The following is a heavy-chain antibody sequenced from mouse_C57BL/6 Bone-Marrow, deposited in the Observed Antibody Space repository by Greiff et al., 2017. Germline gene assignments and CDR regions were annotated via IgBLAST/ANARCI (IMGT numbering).Heavy chain of an antibody. D-gene: IGHD1-1*01. CDR1: GFTFSDYG. CDR2: ISSGSSTI. Sequence: DVMLVESGGGLVKPGGSLKLSCAASGFTFSDYGMHWVRQAPEKGLEWVAYISSGSSTIYYADTVKGRFTISRDNAKNTLFLQMTSLRSEDTAMYYCASRWITTVVAFDYWGQGTTLTVSS. J-gene: IGHJ2*01. V-gene: IGHV5-17*01. CDR3: ASRWITTVVAFDY.